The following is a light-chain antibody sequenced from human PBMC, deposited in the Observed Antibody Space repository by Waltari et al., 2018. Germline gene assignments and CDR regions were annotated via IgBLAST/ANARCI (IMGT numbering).Light chain of an antibody. Sequence: QSVLTQPPSVSAAPGQRVTISCSGGSSNIGNNYVSWYRQFPGTAPKLLCDEDSERPSGIPGRFSGSKSGTSATLDITGLQAGDEADYYCGTWDSSLSGAVFGGGTHLTVL. CDR1: SSNIGNNY. CDR2: EDS. V-gene: IGLV1-51*02. J-gene: IGLJ7*01. CDR3: GTWDSSLSGAV.